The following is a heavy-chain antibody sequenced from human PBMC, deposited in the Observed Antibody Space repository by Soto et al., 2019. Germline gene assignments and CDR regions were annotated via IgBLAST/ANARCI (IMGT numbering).Heavy chain of an antibody. CDR1: GGSISSYY. Sequence: SETLSLTGTVAGGSISSYYWSWIRQPPGKGLEWIGYIDYSGSTNYNPSLKSRGTISVETSNNQFSLKLCSVAAADTAVYYCATHHASWGQGTLVTVSS. CDR2: IDYSGST. V-gene: IGHV4-59*08. CDR3: ATHHAS. D-gene: IGHD2-2*01. J-gene: IGHJ5*02.